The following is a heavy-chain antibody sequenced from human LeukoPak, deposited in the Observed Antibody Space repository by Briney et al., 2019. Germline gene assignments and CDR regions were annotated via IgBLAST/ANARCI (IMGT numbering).Heavy chain of an antibody. CDR3: ARRGPTIAAAVADFNY. V-gene: IGHV4-39*01. J-gene: IGHJ4*02. CDR1: GGSISSSNYY. Sequence: PSETLSLTCTVSGGSISSSNYYWGRIRQPPGKGLEWIGNIYYSGSTYYNPSLKSRVTISVDTSKNQFSLKLSSVTAADTAVYYCARRGPTIAAAVADFNYWGQGTLVTVSS. D-gene: IGHD6-13*01. CDR2: IYYSGST.